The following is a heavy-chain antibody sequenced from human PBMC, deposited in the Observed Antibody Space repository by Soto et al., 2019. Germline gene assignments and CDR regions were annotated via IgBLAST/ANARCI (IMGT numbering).Heavy chain of an antibody. V-gene: IGHV5-51*01. CDR3: ARTYYYDSSGYYYPGAFDI. D-gene: IGHD3-22*01. Sequence: EAVPIPCEVSVSSVTSYWRCCVRQMPGKGLEWMGIIYPGDSDTRYSPSFQGQVTISADKSISTAYLQWSSLKASDTAMYYCARTYYYDSSGYYYPGAFDICGQRTMVTVSS. CDR2: IYPGDSDT. CDR1: VSSVTSYW. J-gene: IGHJ3*02.